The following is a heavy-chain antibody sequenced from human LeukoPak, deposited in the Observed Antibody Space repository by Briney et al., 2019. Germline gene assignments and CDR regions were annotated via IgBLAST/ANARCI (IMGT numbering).Heavy chain of an antibody. V-gene: IGHV3-30*18. Sequence: GRSLRLSCAASGFTFSSYGMHWVRQAPGEGLEWVAVISYDGSNKYYADSVKGRFTISRDNSKNTLYLQMNSLRAEDTAVYYCAKDFAGAVADLWGQGTLVTVSS. CDR2: ISYDGSNK. J-gene: IGHJ4*02. CDR3: AKDFAGAVADL. CDR1: GFTFSSYG. D-gene: IGHD6-19*01.